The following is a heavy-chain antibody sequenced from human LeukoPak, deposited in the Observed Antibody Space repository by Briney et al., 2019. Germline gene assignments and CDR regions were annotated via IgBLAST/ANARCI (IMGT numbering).Heavy chain of an antibody. D-gene: IGHD6-13*01. V-gene: IGHV3-20*04. Sequence: GGSLRLSCAAAGFTFDDYGMSWVRQAPGKGLELVSGINLNGGSTGYADSVKGRFTISRDNAKNSLYLEMNSLRAEDTAVYYCARVAAAGRAMDVWGQGTTVTVSS. CDR3: ARVAAAGRAMDV. CDR1: GFTFDDYG. CDR2: INLNGGST. J-gene: IGHJ6*02.